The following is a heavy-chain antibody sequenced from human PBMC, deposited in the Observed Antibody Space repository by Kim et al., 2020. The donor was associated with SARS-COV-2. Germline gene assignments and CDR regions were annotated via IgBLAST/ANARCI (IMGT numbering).Heavy chain of an antibody. CDR2: ISSSGST. CDR3: VRRRSGAGFDP. J-gene: IGHJ5*02. Sequence: SETLSLTCTVSGGSITGNNYWGWIRQSPGKGLEWIGSISSSGSTSYTPPLQSRVTISVDMSKNQFSLNLRSVTATDTAVYYCVRRRSGAGFDPWGQGTL. CDR1: GGSITGNNY. D-gene: IGHD6-19*01. V-gene: IGHV4-39*01.